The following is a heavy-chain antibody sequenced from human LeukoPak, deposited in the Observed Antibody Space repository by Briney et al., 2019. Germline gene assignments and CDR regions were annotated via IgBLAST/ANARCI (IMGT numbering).Heavy chain of an antibody. CDR3: ARGRGRTIFGVVIPPRPFDY. D-gene: IGHD3-3*01. V-gene: IGHV1-2*04. CDR1: GYTFTGYY. Sequence: GASVKVSCKASGYTFTGYYMHWVRQAPGQGLEWMGWINPNSGGTNYAQKFQGWVTMTRDTSISTAYMELSSLRSEDTAVYYCARGRGRTIFGVVIPPRPFDYWGQGTLVTVSS. CDR2: INPNSGGT. J-gene: IGHJ4*02.